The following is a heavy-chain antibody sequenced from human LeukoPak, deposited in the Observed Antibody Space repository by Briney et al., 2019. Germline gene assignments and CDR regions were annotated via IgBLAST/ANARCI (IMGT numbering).Heavy chain of an antibody. CDR2: INPSGGST. J-gene: IGHJ4*02. CDR3: ARDGFYYDSSGYYPFDY. D-gene: IGHD3-22*01. Sequence: ASVKVSCKASGYTFTSYYMHWVRQAPGQGLEWMGIINPSGGSTSYAQKFQGRVTVTRDTSTSTVYMELSSLRSEDTAVYYCARDGFYYDSSGYYPFDYWGQGTLVTVSS. CDR1: GYTFTSYY. V-gene: IGHV1-46*01.